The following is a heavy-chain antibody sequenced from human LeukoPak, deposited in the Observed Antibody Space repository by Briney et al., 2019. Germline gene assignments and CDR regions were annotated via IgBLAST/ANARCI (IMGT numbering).Heavy chain of an antibody. V-gene: IGHV3-23*01. J-gene: IGHJ4*02. D-gene: IGHD5-18*01. CDR2: ISGSGGST. CDR1: GVTLSNYA. Sequence: GGSLRLSCVASGVTLSNYAMSWARQAPGKGLEWVSGISGSGGSTYYADSVKGRFTISRDNSKKPLYLQMNSLRAEDTAVYYCAKDHEYSYGFIDYWGQGTLVTVSS. CDR3: AKDHEYSYGFIDY.